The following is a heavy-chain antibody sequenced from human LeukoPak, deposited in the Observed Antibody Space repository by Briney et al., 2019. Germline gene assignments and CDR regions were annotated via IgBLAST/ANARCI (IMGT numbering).Heavy chain of an antibody. CDR1: GFTFSSYG. D-gene: IGHD2-2*01. CDR3: AKEATVVVPAAGDYYYYGMDV. V-gene: IGHV3-30*02. Sequence: GGSLRLSCAASGFTFSSYGMHWVRQAPGKGLEWVAVIWYDGSNKYYADSVKGRFTISRDNSKNTLYLQMNSLRAEDTAVYYCAKEATVVVPAAGDYYYYGMDVWGQGTTVTVSS. CDR2: IWYDGSNK. J-gene: IGHJ6*02.